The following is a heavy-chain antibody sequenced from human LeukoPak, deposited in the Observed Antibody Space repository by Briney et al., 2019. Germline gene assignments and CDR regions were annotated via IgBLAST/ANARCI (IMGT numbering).Heavy chain of an antibody. CDR3: ARLVGDVTTWDC. J-gene: IGHJ4*02. CDR2: IKQDESEK. CDR1: GFIFSSHT. V-gene: IGHV3-7*03. Sequence: GGSLRLSCAASGFIFSSHTMHWVRQAPGKGLEWVASIKQDESEKYYVDSVKGRFTTSRDNAKSSLYLQMNALRGEDTAVYYCARLVGDVTTWDCWGQGTLVTVSS. D-gene: IGHD1-26*01.